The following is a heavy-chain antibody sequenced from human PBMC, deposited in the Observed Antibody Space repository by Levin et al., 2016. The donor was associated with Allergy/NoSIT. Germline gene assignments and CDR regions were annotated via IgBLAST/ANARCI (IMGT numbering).Heavy chain of an antibody. CDR2: IYYSGST. V-gene: IGHV4-39*01. D-gene: IGHD6-19*01. J-gene: IGHJ4*02. CDR3: ARHTQKGYSSGPRNFDY. Sequence: WIRQPPGKGLEWIGSIYYSGSTYYNPSLKSRVTISVDTSKNQFSLKLSSVTAADTAVYYCARHTQKGYSSGPRNFDYWGQGTLVTVSS.